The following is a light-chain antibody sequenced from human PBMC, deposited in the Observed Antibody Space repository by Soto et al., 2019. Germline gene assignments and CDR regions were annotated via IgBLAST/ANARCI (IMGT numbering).Light chain of an antibody. CDR1: QSVSSSY. CDR3: QQDGRSPQT. V-gene: IGKV3-20*01. Sequence: VLTAPPATLSLSPGERATLSCRASQSVSSSYLAWYQQKPGQAPRHLIYGASSRATGIPDRFSGSGSGTDFTLTIIRLEPEDFAVYYCQQDGRSPQTFGQGT. J-gene: IGKJ1*01. CDR2: GAS.